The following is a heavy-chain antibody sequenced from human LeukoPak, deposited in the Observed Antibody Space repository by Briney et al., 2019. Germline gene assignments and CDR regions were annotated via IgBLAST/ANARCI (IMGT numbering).Heavy chain of an antibody. V-gene: IGHV4-30-2*01. CDR2: IYHSGST. CDR1: GGSISSGGYS. Sequence: SQTLSLTCAVSGGSISSGGYSWSWIRQPPGKGLEWIGYIYHSGSTYYNPSLKSRVTISVDRSKNQFSLKLSSVTAADTAVYYCARNVIGGYHDAFDIWGQGTTVTVSS. CDR3: ARNVIGGYHDAFDI. D-gene: IGHD3-22*01. J-gene: IGHJ3*02.